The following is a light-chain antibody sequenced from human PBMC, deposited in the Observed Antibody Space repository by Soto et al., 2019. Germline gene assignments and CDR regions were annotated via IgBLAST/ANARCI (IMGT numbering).Light chain of an antibody. CDR3: QQYGSSPLT. CDR1: QSITNNY. Sequence: EIVLTQSPGTMSFSPGDRATLSCRASQSITNNYLAWYQQKPGKAPXLLIYDASNRATGIPARFSGSGSGTDLTLTISRLEPEDFAVSYCQQYGSSPLTFGGGTKV. V-gene: IGKV3-20*01. CDR2: DAS. J-gene: IGKJ4*01.